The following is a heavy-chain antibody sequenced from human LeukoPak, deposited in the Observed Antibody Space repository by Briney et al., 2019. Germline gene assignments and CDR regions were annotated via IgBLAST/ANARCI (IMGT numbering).Heavy chain of an antibody. CDR3: ARESVPGIFGVVWAFDI. J-gene: IGHJ3*02. CDR1: GASISSSSYY. Sequence: ASETLSLTCSVSGASISSSSYYWGWIRQPPGKGLEWIGYIYYSGSTNYNPSLKSRVTTSIDTSKNQFSLKLSSVTAADTAVYYCARESVPGIFGVVWAFDIWGQGTMVTVSS. D-gene: IGHD3-3*01. CDR2: IYYSGST. V-gene: IGHV4-61*01.